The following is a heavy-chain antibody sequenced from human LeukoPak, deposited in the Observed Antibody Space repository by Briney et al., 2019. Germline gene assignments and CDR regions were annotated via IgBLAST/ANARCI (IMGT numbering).Heavy chain of an antibody. CDR2: ISSSGSYI. CDR3: ARDKTDRVFSGDYPSFDY. CDR1: GFTFSSYS. V-gene: IGHV3-21*01. D-gene: IGHD4-17*01. Sequence: PGGSLRLSCAASGFTFSSYSMNWVRQAPGKGLEWVSSISSSGSYIYYADSVKGRFTISRDNAKNSLYLQMNSLRAEDTAVYYCARDKTDRVFSGDYPSFDYWGQGTLVTVSS. J-gene: IGHJ4*02.